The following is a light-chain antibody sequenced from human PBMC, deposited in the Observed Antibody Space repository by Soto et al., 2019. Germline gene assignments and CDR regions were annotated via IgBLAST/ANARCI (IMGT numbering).Light chain of an antibody. V-gene: IGKV3-11*01. Sequence: EIVLTQSPSTLSFSPWERSTLSFMASQSVSSYLAWYQQKPGQAPRLLIYDASNRATDIPPRFTGSGSGTDFTLTISSLEPEDFAVYYCQQRSSWPPITFGQGTRLEI. CDR3: QQRSSWPPIT. J-gene: IGKJ5*01. CDR2: DAS. CDR1: QSVSSY.